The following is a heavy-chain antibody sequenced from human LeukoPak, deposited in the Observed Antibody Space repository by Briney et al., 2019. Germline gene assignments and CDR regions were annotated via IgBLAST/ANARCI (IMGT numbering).Heavy chain of an antibody. CDR3: VRTRSTWSNDPFDI. CDR1: GGSITGYY. Sequence: SETLSLICTVSGGSITGYYWSWIRQPPGKGLEWIGYIHHSGSTDYNPSLKSRVTILVDTSKNQFSLKLSSVTAADTAVYYCVRTRSTWSNDPFDIWGQGTVVTVSS. J-gene: IGHJ3*02. D-gene: IGHD2-15*01. CDR2: IHHSGST. V-gene: IGHV4-59*08.